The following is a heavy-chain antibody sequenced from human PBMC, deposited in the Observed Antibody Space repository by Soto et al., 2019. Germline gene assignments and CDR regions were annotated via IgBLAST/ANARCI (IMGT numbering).Heavy chain of an antibody. CDR3: ARSGYSGYDYALDY. CDR1: GFTFSSYG. J-gene: IGHJ4*02. D-gene: IGHD5-12*01. V-gene: IGHV3-33*01. CDR2: IWYDGSNK. Sequence: GGSLRLSCAASGFTFSSYGMHWVRQAPGKGLEWVAVIWYDGSNKYYADSVKGRFTISRDNSKNTLYLQMNSLRAEDTAVYYCARSGYSGYDYALDYWGQGPLVTVSS.